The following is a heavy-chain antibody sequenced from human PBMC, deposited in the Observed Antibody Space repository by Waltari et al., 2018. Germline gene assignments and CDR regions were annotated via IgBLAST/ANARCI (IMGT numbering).Heavy chain of an antibody. CDR2: ISSSSSYI. J-gene: IGHJ4*02. D-gene: IGHD3-9*01. CDR3: ARAYGSTGDFDL. CDR1: GFTFSSYS. V-gene: IGHV3-21*06. Sequence: EVQLVESGGGLVKPGGSLRLSCAASGFTFSSYSMNWVRQAPGKGLEWVSSISSSSSYIYYADSVKGRFTISRDNANNSMYLHMNNVRVEDTAVYFGARAYGSTGDFDLWGQGTLVTVSS.